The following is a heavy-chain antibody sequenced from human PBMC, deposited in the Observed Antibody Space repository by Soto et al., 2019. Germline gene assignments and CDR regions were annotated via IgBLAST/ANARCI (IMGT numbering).Heavy chain of an antibody. D-gene: IGHD6-19*01. Sequence: SVKVSCKASGGTFSSYAISWVRQAPGQGLEWMGGIIPIFGTANYAQKFQGRVTITADESTSTAYMELSSLRSEDTAVYYCARPSSGWHTSYYYYGMDVWGQGTTVTVSS. V-gene: IGHV1-69*13. CDR2: IIPIFGTA. CDR1: GGTFSSYA. J-gene: IGHJ6*02. CDR3: ARPSSGWHTSYYYYGMDV.